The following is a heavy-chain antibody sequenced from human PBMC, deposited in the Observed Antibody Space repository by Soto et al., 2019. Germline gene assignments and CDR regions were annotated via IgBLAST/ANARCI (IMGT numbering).Heavy chain of an antibody. CDR3: ARGARATYYYDSSGYYPFGY. Sequence: SVKVSCKASGGTFSSYAISWVRQAPGQGLEWMGGIIPIFGTANYAQKFQGRVTITADESTSTAYMELSSLRSEDTAVYYCARGARATYYYDSSGYYPFGYWGQGTLVTVSS. D-gene: IGHD3-22*01. CDR2: IIPIFGTA. J-gene: IGHJ4*02. V-gene: IGHV1-69*13. CDR1: GGTFSSYA.